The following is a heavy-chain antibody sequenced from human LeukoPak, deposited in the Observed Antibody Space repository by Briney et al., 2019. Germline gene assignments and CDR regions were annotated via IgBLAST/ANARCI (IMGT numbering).Heavy chain of an antibody. CDR2: IYYSGST. D-gene: IGHD4-17*01. Sequence: PETLSLTCTVSGGSISSYYWSWIRQPPGKGLEWIGYIYYSGSTNYNPSLKSRVTISVDTSKNQFSLKLSSVTAADTAVYYCASGDGDFDYWGQGTLVTVSS. V-gene: IGHV4-59*08. CDR3: ASGDGDFDY. J-gene: IGHJ4*02. CDR1: GGSISSYY.